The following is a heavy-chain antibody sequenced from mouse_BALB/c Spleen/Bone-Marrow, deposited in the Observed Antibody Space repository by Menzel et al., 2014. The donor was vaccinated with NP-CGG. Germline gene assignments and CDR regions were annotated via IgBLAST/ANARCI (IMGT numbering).Heavy chain of an antibody. Sequence: EVKLMESGGGLVEPGGSLKLSCAASGFAFSSYDMSWVRQTPEKRLEWVAYISSGGGSTYYADTVKGRFTISRDNAKNTLYLQMSSLKSEDTAMYYCARQILRGFGYWGQGTPVTVSA. CDR2: ISSGGGST. CDR1: GFAFSSYD. CDR3: ARQILRGFGY. V-gene: IGHV5-12-1*01. J-gene: IGHJ3*02. D-gene: IGHD1-1*01.